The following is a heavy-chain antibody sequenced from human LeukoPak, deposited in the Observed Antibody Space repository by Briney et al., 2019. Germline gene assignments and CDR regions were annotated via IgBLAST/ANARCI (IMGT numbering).Heavy chain of an antibody. D-gene: IGHD2-2*02. J-gene: IGHJ3*02. CDR3: ARGFNRDVPAAIVGSGDAFDI. Sequence: GASVKVSCKASGYTFTSYYMHWVRQAPGQGLEWMGMINPSGGSTSYAQKFQGRVTMTRDTSTSTVYVELSSLRSEDTAVYYCARGFNRDVPAAIVGSGDAFDIWGQGTMVTVSS. CDR1: GYTFTSYY. V-gene: IGHV1-46*01. CDR2: INPSGGST.